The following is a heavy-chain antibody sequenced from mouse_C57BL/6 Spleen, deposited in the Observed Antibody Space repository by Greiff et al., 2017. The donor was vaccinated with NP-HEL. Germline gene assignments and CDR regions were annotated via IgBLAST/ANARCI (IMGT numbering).Heavy chain of an antibody. J-gene: IGHJ4*01. CDR3: ARNPFDDYDVYYAMDY. V-gene: IGHV1-9*01. Sequence: VQLQQSGAELMKPGASVKLSCKATGYTFTGYWIEWVKQRPGHGLEWIGEILPGSGSTNYHEKFKGKAPFTADTSSNTADMQLSSLTTEDSASYYCARNPFDDYDVYYAMDYWGQGTSVTVSS. CDR2: ILPGSGST. CDR1: GYTFTGYW. D-gene: IGHD2-4*01.